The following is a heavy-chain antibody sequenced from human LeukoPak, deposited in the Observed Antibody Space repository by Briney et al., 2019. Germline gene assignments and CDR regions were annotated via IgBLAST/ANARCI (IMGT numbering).Heavy chain of an antibody. CDR3: ARGVGSGSYYRKDYYYYYMDV. Sequence: ASAKVSCKASGYTFTGYYMHWVRQAPGQGLEWMGWINPNSGNTGYAQKFQGRVTITRNTSISTAYMELSSLRSEDTAVYYCARGVGSGSYYRKDYYYYYMDVWGKGTTVTVSS. CDR2: INPNSGNT. V-gene: IGHV1-8*03. CDR1: GYTFTGYY. D-gene: IGHD3-10*01. J-gene: IGHJ6*03.